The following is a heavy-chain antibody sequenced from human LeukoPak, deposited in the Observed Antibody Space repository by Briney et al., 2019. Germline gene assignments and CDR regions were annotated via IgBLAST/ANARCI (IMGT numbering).Heavy chain of an antibody. CDR1: GYSFTSYW. V-gene: IGHV5-51*01. CDR2: IYPGDSDT. CDR3: AGSFGCSCWSRHIPDY. D-gene: IGHD5-18*01. Sequence: GEPLKISCKGSGYSFTSYWIGWVRQMPGKGLEWLGIIYPGDSDTRYSPSCQGQVTISADKSISTAYLQWSSLKATATAMYYCAGSFGCSCWSRHIPDYWGEGTLVTVSS. J-gene: IGHJ4*02.